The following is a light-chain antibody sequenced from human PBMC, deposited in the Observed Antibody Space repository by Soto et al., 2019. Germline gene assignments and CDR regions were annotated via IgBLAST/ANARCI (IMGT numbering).Light chain of an antibody. CDR1: QSVSSSF. J-gene: IGKJ1*01. V-gene: IGKV3-20*01. Sequence: EIVLTQSPGTLSLSPGERATLSCRASQSVSSSFLAWYQQQPGQAPRLLIYGASIRATGIPDRFSGSGCGTDLTLTISRLEPEVCAVDYCRQHGSSPPWTFGQGTKVEIK. CDR2: GAS. CDR3: RQHGSSPPWT.